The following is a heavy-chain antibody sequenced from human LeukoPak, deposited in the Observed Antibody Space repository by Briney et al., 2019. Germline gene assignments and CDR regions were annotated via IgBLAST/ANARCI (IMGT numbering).Heavy chain of an antibody. J-gene: IGHJ6*02. CDR2: IYYSGTA. CDR1: GGSISPYY. D-gene: IGHD4-23*01. Sequence: PSETLSLTCTVSGGSISPYYWSWIRQPPGKGLEYIGYIYYSGTADYNPSLKSRVTISVDTSKNQFSLKVTSVSAADTAVYYCARIMQTPWGMDVWGQGTTVTVSS. CDR3: ARIMQTPWGMDV. V-gene: IGHV4-59*01.